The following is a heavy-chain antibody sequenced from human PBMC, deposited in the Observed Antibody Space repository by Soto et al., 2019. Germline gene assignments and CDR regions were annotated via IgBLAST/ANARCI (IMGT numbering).Heavy chain of an antibody. J-gene: IGHJ4*02. V-gene: IGHV1-18*01. Sequence: QVQLVQSGAEVKKPGASVKVSCKASGYTFTSYGISWVRQAPGQGLEWMGWISAYNGNTNYAQKLQGRVTMTTDTTTSTAYMTMRSLRSDDTAVDYCARYSPREQWLAPYYFGYWGQGTMVTVSS. CDR1: GYTFTSYG. CDR2: ISAYNGNT. D-gene: IGHD6-19*01. CDR3: ARYSPREQWLAPYYFGY.